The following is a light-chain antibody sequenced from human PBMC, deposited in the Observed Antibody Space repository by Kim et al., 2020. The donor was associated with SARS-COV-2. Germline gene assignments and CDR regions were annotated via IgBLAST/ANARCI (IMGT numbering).Light chain of an antibody. CDR3: NSRDSSDNHVV. J-gene: IGLJ2*01. CDR1: SLRSYY. CDR2: GKN. Sequence: AWGQTVRITCQGDSLRSYYASWYQQKPGQAPVLVIYGKNNRPSGIPDRFSGSSSGNTASLTITGAQAEDEADYYCNSRDSSDNHVVFGGGTKVTVL. V-gene: IGLV3-19*01.